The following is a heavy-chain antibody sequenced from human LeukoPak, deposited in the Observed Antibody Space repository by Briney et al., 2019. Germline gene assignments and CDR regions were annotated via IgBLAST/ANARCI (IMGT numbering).Heavy chain of an antibody. D-gene: IGHD6-6*01. V-gene: IGHV4-59*08. Sequence: SETLSPTCSVSGGSISSLYWSWIRQPPGEGLEWIGYIYYTGSTNYNPSLKSRVTMFVDMSKNQFSLRLSSVTAADTAVYYCARHRAYSSSSPFDYWGQGTLVTVSS. CDR2: IYYTGST. CDR3: ARHRAYSSSSPFDY. J-gene: IGHJ4*02. CDR1: GGSISSLY.